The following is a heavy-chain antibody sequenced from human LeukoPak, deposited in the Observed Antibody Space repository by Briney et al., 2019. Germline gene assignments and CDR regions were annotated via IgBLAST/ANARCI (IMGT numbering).Heavy chain of an antibody. Sequence: PSESLSLTCAVYGGSFSGYYWSWIRQPPGKGLEWIGEINHSGSTNYNPSLKSRVTISVDTSKNQFSLKLSSVTAADTAVYYCARVALSSSGWYEGFDYWGQGTLVTVSS. J-gene: IGHJ4*02. V-gene: IGHV4-34*01. CDR3: ARVALSSSGWYEGFDY. CDR1: GGSFSGYY. D-gene: IGHD6-19*01. CDR2: INHSGST.